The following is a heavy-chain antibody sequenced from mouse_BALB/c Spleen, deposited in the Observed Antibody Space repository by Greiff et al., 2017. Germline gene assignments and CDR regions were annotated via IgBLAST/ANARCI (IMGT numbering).Heavy chain of an antibody. V-gene: IGHV1S137*01. CDR2: ISTYYGDA. D-gene: IGHD1-1*02. CDR3: ARGDGGDSWFAY. J-gene: IGHJ3*01. CDR1: GYTFTDYA. Sequence: QVQLKESGAELVRPGVSVKISCKGSGYTFTDYAMHWVKQSHAKSLEWIGVISTYYGDASYNQKFKGKATMTVDKSSSTAYMELARLTSEDSAIYYCARGDGGDSWFAYWGQGTLVTVSA.